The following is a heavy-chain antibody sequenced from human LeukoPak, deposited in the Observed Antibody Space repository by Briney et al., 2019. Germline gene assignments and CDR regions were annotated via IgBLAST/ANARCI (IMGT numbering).Heavy chain of an antibody. Sequence: SETLSLTCTVSGGSISSYYWSWIRQPPGKGLEWIGYIYYSGSTNYNPSLKSRVTISVDTSKNQFSLKLSSATAADTAVYYCARQLYCGGDCSNWFDPWGQGTLVTVSS. CDR1: GGSISSYY. J-gene: IGHJ5*02. V-gene: IGHV4-59*08. CDR3: ARQLYCGGDCSNWFDP. CDR2: IYYSGST. D-gene: IGHD2-21*02.